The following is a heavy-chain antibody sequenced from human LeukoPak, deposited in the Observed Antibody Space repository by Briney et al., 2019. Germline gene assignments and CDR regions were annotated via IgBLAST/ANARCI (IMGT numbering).Heavy chain of an antibody. CDR2: ISNSGGRT. Sequence: GGSLRLSCAASGFTFSSFAMTWVRQAPGKGLEWVSAISNSGGRTYYADSVKGRFTISRDNSMKMIYLQMNSLRAEDTAVYYCTSPTQYYHRPIYHWGQDSLVTVSS. D-gene: IGHD2/OR15-2a*01. V-gene: IGHV3-23*01. J-gene: IGHJ1*01. CDR3: TSPTQYYHRPIYH. CDR1: GFTFSSFA.